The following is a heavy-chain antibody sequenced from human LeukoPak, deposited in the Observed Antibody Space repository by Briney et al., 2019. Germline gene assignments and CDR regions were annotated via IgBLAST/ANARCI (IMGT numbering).Heavy chain of an antibody. CDR2: IIPIFGTA. CDR1: GGTFSSYA. J-gene: IGHJ2*01. D-gene: IGHD4-17*01. Sequence: SVKVSCKASGGTFSSYAISWVRQAPGQGLEWMGRIIPIFGTANYAQKFQGRVTITTDESTSTAYMELSSLRSEDMAVYYCARVFDYGDYVGWYFDLWGRGTLVTVSS. V-gene: IGHV1-69*05. CDR3: ARVFDYGDYVGWYFDL.